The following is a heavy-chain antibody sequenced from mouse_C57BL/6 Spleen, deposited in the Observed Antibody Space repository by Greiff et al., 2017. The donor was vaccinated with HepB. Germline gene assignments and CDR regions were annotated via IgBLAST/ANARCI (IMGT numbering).Heavy chain of an antibody. CDR1: GYTFTSYW. CDR3: ARSPNWDYAMDY. CDR2: IYPGSGST. J-gene: IGHJ4*01. Sequence: VQLQQSGAELVKPGASVKMSCKASGYTFTSYWITWVKQRPGQGLEWIGDIYPGSGSTNYNEKFKSKATLTVDTSSSTAYMQLSSLTSEDSAVYYWARSPNWDYAMDYWGQGTSVTVSS. D-gene: IGHD4-1*01. V-gene: IGHV1-55*01.